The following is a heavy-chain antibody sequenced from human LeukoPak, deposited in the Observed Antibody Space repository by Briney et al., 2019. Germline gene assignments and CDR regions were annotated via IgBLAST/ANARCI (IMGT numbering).Heavy chain of an antibody. J-gene: IGHJ4*02. Sequence: SETLSLTSSVYGGSITAYYWSWIRHRPGQGLEWIGENKHSRGSKYNPSLGSRVTILLHAPRHEFSLNLNSVTAAHTAVYYCAREVYYFDCWGQGTLVTVSS. CDR1: GGSITAYY. CDR2: NKHSRGS. CDR3: AREVYYFDC. V-gene: IGHV4-34*01.